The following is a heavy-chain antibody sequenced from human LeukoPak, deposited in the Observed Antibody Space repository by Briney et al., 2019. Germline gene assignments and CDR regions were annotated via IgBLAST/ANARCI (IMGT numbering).Heavy chain of an antibody. Sequence: GGSLRLSCAASGFTFSKYAMSWVRQVPGKGLEWVSSIGDSGSSTYYADSVKGRFIISRDNYKNTLYLQMSSLRVEDTAIYYCARRPYAGAFDIWGQGTTVTVSS. D-gene: IGHD4-17*01. CDR2: IGDSGSST. CDR3: ARRPYAGAFDI. V-gene: IGHV3-23*01. J-gene: IGHJ3*02. CDR1: GFTFSKYA.